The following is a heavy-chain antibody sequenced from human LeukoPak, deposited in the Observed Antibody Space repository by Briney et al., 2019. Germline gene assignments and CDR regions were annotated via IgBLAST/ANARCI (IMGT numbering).Heavy chain of an antibody. J-gene: IGHJ4*02. CDR1: GYTFTNYG. Sequence: SVKVPCKASGYTFTNYGCSWVRQAPGQGLEWMGGIIPIFGTANYAQKFQGRVTITADESTSTAYMELSSLRSEDTAVYYCARDTGIITGTFDYWGQGTLVTVSS. CDR2: IIPIFGTA. D-gene: IGHD1-20*01. V-gene: IGHV1-69*13. CDR3: ARDTGIITGTFDY.